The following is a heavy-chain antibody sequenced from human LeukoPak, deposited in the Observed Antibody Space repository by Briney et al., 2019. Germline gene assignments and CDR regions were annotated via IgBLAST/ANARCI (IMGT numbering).Heavy chain of an antibody. CDR2: ISSNGGST. D-gene: IGHD3-10*01. V-gene: IGHV3-64D*09. J-gene: IGHJ5*02. Sequence: GGSLRLSCSASGFTFSTSAMHWLRQAPGKGLEYVSAISSNGGSTYYADTVKGRFTISRDNSKNTLHLQMSSLRAEDTAVYYCVGVRWFGGSNWFDPWGQGTLVTVSS. CDR1: GFTFSTSA. CDR3: VGVRWFGGSNWFDP.